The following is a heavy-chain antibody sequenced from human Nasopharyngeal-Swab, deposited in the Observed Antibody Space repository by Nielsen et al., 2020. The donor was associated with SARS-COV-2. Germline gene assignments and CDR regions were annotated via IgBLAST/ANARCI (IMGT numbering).Heavy chain of an antibody. CDR3: AGHPADFDY. D-gene: IGHD6-25*01. Sequence: SETLSPTCAVYGASVSDYHWSWIRQPPGKGLEWIGEMKPSGNTNYNPSLKGRVAISIDTPKNQLFLNLRSVTAADTAVYYCAGHPADFDYWGQGTLVTVSS. J-gene: IGHJ4*02. V-gene: IGHV4-34*01. CDR1: GASVSDYH. CDR2: MKPSGNT.